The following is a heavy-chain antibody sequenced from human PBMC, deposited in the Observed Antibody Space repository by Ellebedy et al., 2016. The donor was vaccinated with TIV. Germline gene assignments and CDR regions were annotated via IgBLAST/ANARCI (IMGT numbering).Heavy chain of an antibody. J-gene: IGHJ3*02. CDR3: ARSLEVGGVIDGFEI. D-gene: IGHD2-8*02. CDR1: GYSFTSYW. CDR2: IDPSDSYT. Sequence: GESLKISCKGSGYSFTSYWISWVRQMPGKGLEWMGRIDPSDSYTNYSPSFQGHVTISADKSISTAYLQWSSLKASDTAMYYCARSLEVGGVIDGFEIWGQGTMVTVSS. V-gene: IGHV5-10-1*01.